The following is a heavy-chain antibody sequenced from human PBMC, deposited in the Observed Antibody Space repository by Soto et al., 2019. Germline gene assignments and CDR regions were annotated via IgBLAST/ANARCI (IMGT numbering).Heavy chain of an antibody. CDR3: ARATTRGGEFYGMDV. V-gene: IGHV1-69*01. D-gene: IGHD3-16*01. CDR1: GGTFSSYA. Sequence: QVQLVQSGAEVKKPGSSVKVSCKASGGTFSSYAISLVRQAPGQGLERMGGIIPIFGTANYAQKFQGRVTSTADESTSTADMELSSLRSEDTAVYYCARATTRGGEFYGMDVWGQGTTVTVSS. J-gene: IGHJ6*02. CDR2: IIPIFGTA.